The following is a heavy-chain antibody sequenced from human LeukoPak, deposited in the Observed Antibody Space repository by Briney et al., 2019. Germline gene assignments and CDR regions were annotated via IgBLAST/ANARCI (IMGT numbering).Heavy chain of an antibody. CDR1: GFTFSSYA. CDR2: ISATASNT. D-gene: IGHD3-3*01. J-gene: IGHJ5*02. CDR3: ARDSTLEWYNWFDP. V-gene: IGHV3-23*01. Sequence: GGSLRLSCAASGFTFSSYAISWVRQAPGKGLEWVSAISATASNTYYADSVKGRFTISRDNSNSTLYLQMNGLRGDDTAVYYCARDSTLEWYNWFDPWGQGTLVTVSS.